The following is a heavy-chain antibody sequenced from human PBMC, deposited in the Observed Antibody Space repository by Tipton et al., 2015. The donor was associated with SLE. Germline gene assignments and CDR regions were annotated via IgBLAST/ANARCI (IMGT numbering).Heavy chain of an antibody. V-gene: IGHV4-59*01. CDR3: VRSPDWAWYYFDY. CDR1: RGSITSYY. CDR2: VHYSGST. J-gene: IGHJ4*02. Sequence: TLSLTCTVSRGSITSYYWSWIRQPPGKGLEWIAYVHYSGSTHYNPSLKSRVTISVDTSNNQFSLKLTSVTAADTAVYYCVRSPDWAWYYFDYWGQGSLVTVSS. D-gene: IGHD3-9*01.